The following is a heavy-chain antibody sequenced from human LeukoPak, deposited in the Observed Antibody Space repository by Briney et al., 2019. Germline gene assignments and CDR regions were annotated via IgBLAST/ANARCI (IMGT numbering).Heavy chain of an antibody. CDR1: GYTFTSYG. CDR3: ARGRLVGATWSWFDP. J-gene: IGHJ5*02. D-gene: IGHD1-26*01. V-gene: IGHV1-18*01. CDR2: ISAYNGNT. Sequence: ASVKVSCKASGYTFTSYGISWVRQAPGRGLEWMGWISAYNGNTNYAQKLQGRVTMTTDTSTSTAYMELRSLRSDDTAVYYCARGRLVGATWSWFDPWGQGTLVTVSS.